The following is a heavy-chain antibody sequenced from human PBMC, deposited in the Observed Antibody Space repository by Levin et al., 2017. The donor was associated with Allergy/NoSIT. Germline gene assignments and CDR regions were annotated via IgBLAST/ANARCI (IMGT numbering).Heavy chain of an antibody. J-gene: IGHJ4*02. D-gene: IGHD3-22*01. Sequence: KGLXWVSSISSRSDYMFYADSVKGRFTISRDNAENSLYLQMNSLRSEDTAVYYCARARYYDSSGYYYLDYWGQGTLVTVSS. CDR3: ARARYYDSSGYYYLDY. CDR2: ISSRSDYM. V-gene: IGHV3-21*01.